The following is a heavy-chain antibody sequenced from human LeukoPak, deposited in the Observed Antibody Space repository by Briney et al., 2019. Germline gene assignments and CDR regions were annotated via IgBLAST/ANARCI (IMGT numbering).Heavy chain of an antibody. J-gene: IGHJ3*02. CDR1: GYTLTSYG. CDR2: ISAYNGNT. Sequence: GASVKVSCKASGYTLTSYGISWVRQAPGQGLEWMGWISAYNGNTNYAQKLQGRVTMTTDTSTSTAYMELRSLRSDDTAVYYSARDHVLGTAIDAFDIWGQGTMVTVSS. D-gene: IGHD2-21*02. CDR3: ARDHVLGTAIDAFDI. V-gene: IGHV1-18*01.